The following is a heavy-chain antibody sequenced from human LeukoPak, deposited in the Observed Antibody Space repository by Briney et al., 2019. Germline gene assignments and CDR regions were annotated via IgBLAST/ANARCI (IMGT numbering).Heavy chain of an antibody. Sequence: SETLTLTCTVSGGSISSYASSWIRQPAGKGLEWIGRIYTSGSTNYNPSLKSRVNMSVDTFKNQFSLKLSSVTAADTAVYYCARVTCGGDCYPDYWGQGTLVTVSS. CDR3: ARVTCGGDCYPDY. V-gene: IGHV4-4*07. J-gene: IGHJ4*02. CDR1: GGSISSYA. D-gene: IGHD2-21*02. CDR2: IYTSGST.